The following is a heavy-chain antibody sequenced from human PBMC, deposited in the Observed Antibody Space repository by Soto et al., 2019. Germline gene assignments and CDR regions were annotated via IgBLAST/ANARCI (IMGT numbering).Heavy chain of an antibody. D-gene: IGHD2-21*01. CDR1: GGTFSTSA. CDR3: ARYKDFLQLCANSSCILCV. CDR2: IIPIFRTP. J-gene: IGHJ6*02. V-gene: IGHV1-69*12. Sequence: QVQLEQSGAEVKTPGSSVKVACKASGGTFSTSAISWVRQAPGQGLEWMGGIIPIFRTPDYAQKFQGRVTGFAYESTSTVYLWLSRLRSVATSLYYCARYKDFLQLCANSSCILCVWGQVTTVTGSS.